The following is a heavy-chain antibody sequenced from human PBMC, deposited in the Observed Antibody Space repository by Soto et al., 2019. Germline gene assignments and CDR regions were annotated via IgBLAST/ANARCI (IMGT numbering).Heavy chain of an antibody. CDR2: ISSSSSTI. Sequence: PGGSLRLSCAASGFTFSSYTMNWVRQAPGKGLEWVSYISSSSSTIYYADSVQGRFTISRDNAKNSLYLQMNSLRDEDTAVYYCARGFGELSLDTFDIWGQGTMVTVS. J-gene: IGHJ3*02. V-gene: IGHV3-48*02. CDR1: GFTFSSYT. D-gene: IGHD3-10*01. CDR3: ARGFGELSLDTFDI.